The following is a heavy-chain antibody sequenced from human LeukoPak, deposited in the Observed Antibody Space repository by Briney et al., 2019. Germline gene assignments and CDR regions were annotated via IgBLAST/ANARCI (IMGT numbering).Heavy chain of an antibody. CDR3: VCSVDY. V-gene: IGHV3-23*01. J-gene: IGHJ4*02. CDR1: GFTFISYS. Sequence: GGSLRLSCAASGFTFISYSWNWLGQAPGKGLEWVSAISGSGGSTYYAESVKGRFTISRDNSKNTLYLQMNSLRAEDTAVYYCVCSVDYWGQGTLVTVSS. CDR2: ISGSGGST. D-gene: IGHD6-25*01.